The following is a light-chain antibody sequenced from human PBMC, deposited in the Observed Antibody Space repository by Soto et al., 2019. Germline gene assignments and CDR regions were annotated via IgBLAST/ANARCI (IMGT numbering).Light chain of an antibody. Sequence: QSVLPQPPSVSGAPGQRVTISCTGSSSNIGAGYDVHWYQQLPGTAPKLLIYGNSNRPSGVPDRFSGSKSGTSASLAITGLQAEDEADYYCLSYDSSLSGVVFGGGTPLTVL. J-gene: IGLJ2*01. CDR2: GNS. CDR3: LSYDSSLSGVV. V-gene: IGLV1-40*01. CDR1: SSNIGAGYD.